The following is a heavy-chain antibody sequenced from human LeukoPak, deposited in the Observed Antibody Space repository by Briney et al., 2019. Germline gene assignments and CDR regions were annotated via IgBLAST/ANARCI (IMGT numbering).Heavy chain of an antibody. D-gene: IGHD3-3*01. CDR1: GFTFSSYG. CDR3: AKDSYYDFWSGLF. J-gene: IGHJ4*02. V-gene: IGHV3-30*02. CDR2: IRYDGSNK. Sequence: GGSLRLSCAASGFTFSSYGMHWVRQAPGKGLEWVAFIRYDGSNKYYADSVKGRFTISRDNSKNTLYLQMNSLRAEDTAVYYCAKDSYYDFWSGLFWGQGTLVTVSS.